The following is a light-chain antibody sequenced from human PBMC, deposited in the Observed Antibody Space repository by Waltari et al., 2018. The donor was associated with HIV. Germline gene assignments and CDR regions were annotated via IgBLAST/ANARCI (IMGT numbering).Light chain of an antibody. CDR1: SPNLGSNT. V-gene: IGLV1-44*01. Sequence: QSVLTQPPSASGTPGQRVTISCSGSSPNLGSNTVNWYQQLPGTAPKLLTYSNNQRPSGVPDRFSGSKSGTSASLAISGLQSEDEADYYCAAWDDSLNGAYVFGTGTKVTVL. CDR3: AAWDDSLNGAYV. CDR2: SNN. J-gene: IGLJ1*01.